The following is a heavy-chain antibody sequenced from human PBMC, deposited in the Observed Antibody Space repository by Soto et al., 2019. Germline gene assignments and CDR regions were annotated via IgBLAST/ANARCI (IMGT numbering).Heavy chain of an antibody. D-gene: IGHD6-13*01. CDR3: ARSPRTPIAAAGLDWFDP. CDR1: GGSISSGGYS. J-gene: IGHJ5*02. CDR2: SYHRGST. V-gene: IGHV4-30-2*01. Sequence: PSETLSLTCAVSGGSISSGGYSWSWIRQPPGKGLEWIGYSYHRGSTYYNPSLKSRVTISVDRSKNQFSLKLSSVTAADPAVYYCARSPRTPIAAAGLDWFDPWGQGPMVTVSS.